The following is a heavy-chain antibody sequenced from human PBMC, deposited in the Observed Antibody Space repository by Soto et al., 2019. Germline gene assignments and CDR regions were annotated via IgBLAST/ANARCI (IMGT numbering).Heavy chain of an antibody. CDR2: IYYSGST. D-gene: IGHD4-17*01. CDR3: ARGLSVTLFDY. V-gene: IGHV4-31*03. Sequence: SETLSLTCTVSGGSISTGGYYWTWIRQHPGKGLEWIGYIYYSGSTYYNPSLKSRVTISVDTSKSQFSLKLSSVTAADTAVYYCARGLSVTLFDYWGQGTLVTVSS. J-gene: IGHJ4*02. CDR1: GGSISTGGYY.